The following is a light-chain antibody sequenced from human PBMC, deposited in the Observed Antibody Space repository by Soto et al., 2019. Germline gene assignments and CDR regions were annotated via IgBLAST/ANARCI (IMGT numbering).Light chain of an antibody. CDR1: QGISSY. CDR3: KHYNSYSEA. Sequence: IQMTQSPSSPSASVGDRVTISCRASQGISSYLAWYQQKPGKAHKLLIYKASTLKSGVQSRFSGSGSGTEFTLTIRSLQPDDFATYYCKHYNSYSEAFGQGTKVDI. CDR2: KAS. J-gene: IGKJ1*01. V-gene: IGKV1-5*03.